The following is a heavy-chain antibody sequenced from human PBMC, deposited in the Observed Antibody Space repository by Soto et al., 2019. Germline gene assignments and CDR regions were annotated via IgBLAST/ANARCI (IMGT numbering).Heavy chain of an antibody. D-gene: IGHD5-12*01. J-gene: IGHJ4*02. Sequence: PGGSLRLSCAASGFTFSSYPMHWVRRAPGKGLEWVAVISFDGSNKYYADSVKGRFTISRDNSRNTLYLQMNSLRAEDTAVYYCAVTMANYYFPYWGQATLVTVSS. CDR1: GFTFSSYP. CDR2: ISFDGSNK. V-gene: IGHV3-30-3*01. CDR3: AVTMANYYFPY.